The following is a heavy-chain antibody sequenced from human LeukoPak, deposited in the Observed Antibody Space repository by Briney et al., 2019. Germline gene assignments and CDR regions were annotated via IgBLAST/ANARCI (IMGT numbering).Heavy chain of an antibody. CDR3: ARGGSYLSAFDI. V-gene: IGHV1-69*13. D-gene: IGHD1-26*01. CDR2: IIPIFGTA. J-gene: IGHJ3*02. Sequence: SVKVSCKASGGTFSSYAISWVRQAPGQGLEWMGGIIPIFGTANYAQKFQGRVTITADESTSTAYMELSSLRSEDTAVYYCARGGSYLSAFDIWGQGTMVTVSS. CDR1: GGTFSSYA.